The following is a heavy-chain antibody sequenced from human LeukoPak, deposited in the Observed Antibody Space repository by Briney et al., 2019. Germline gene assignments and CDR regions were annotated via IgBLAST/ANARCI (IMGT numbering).Heavy chain of an antibody. CDR3: AREQIAAADIYSYYGMDV. V-gene: IGHV3-30-3*01. Sequence: GGSLRLSCAASGFTFSSYAMHWVRQAPGKGLEGVAVISYDGSNKYYADSVKGRFTISRDNSKNTLYLQMNSLRAEDTAVYYCAREQIAAADIYSYYGMDVWGQGTTVTVSS. D-gene: IGHD6-13*01. CDR1: GFTFSSYA. J-gene: IGHJ6*02. CDR2: ISYDGSNK.